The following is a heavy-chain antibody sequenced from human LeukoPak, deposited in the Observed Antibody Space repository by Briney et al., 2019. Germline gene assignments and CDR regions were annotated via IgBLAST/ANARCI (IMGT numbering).Heavy chain of an antibody. V-gene: IGHV4-61*01. D-gene: IGHD6-13*01. CDR2: IYYSGST. Sequence: SETLSLTCTVSGGSVSSGNYYWSWIRQPPGKGLEWIGYIYYSGSTNYNPSLKSRVTISVDTSKNQFSLKLSSVTAADTAVYYCAREQAAGGLDYWGQGTLVTVSS. J-gene: IGHJ4*02. CDR1: GGSVSSGNYY. CDR3: AREQAAGGLDY.